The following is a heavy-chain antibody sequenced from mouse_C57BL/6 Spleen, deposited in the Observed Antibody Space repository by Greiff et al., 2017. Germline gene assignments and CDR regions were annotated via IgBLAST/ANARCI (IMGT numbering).Heavy chain of an antibody. D-gene: IGHD2-5*01. CDR2: ISGGGGNT. CDR3: ARIAYYSKFFDY. CDR1: GFTFSSYT. J-gene: IGHJ2*01. V-gene: IGHV5-9*01. Sequence: DVKLVESGGGLVKPGGSLKLSCAASGFTFSSYTMSWVRQTPEKRLEWVATISGGGGNTYYPDSVKGRFTISRDNAKNTLYLQMSSLRSEDTALYYCARIAYYSKFFDYWGQGTTLTVAS.